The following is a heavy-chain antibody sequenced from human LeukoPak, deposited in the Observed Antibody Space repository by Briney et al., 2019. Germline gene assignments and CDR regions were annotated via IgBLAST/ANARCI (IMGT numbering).Heavy chain of an antibody. Sequence: SVKVSCKASGGTLNNYAISWVRQAPGQGLEWAGGIIPIFGTTKYEQKFQGRVTITADESTRTAYMELSSLRSEDTAVYYCASQDIVVVPAAPPYYYYPLDVWGQGTTVTVSS. CDR1: GGTLNNYA. CDR2: IIPIFGTT. CDR3: ASQDIVVVPAAPPYYYYPLDV. J-gene: IGHJ6*02. D-gene: IGHD2-2*01. V-gene: IGHV1-69*13.